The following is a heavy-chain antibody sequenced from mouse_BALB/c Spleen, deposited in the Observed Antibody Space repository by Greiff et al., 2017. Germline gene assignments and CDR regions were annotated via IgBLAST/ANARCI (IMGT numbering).Heavy chain of an antibody. CDR2: IWAGGST. D-gene: IGHD2-1*01. CDR3: ARGKYGNYDYFDY. CDR1: GFSLTSYG. Sequence: VQLKQSGPGLVAPSQSLSITCTVSGFSLTSYGVHWVRQPPGKGLEWLGVIWAGGSTNYNSALMSRLSISKDNSKSQVFLKMNSLQTDDTAMYYCARGKYGNYDYFDYWGQGTTLTVSS. J-gene: IGHJ2*01. V-gene: IGHV2-9*02.